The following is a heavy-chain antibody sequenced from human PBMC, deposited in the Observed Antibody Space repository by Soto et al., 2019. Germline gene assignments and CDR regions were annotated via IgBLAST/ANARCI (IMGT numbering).Heavy chain of an antibody. J-gene: IGHJ5*02. CDR3: ARSVDP. Sequence: QVQLQESGPGLVKPSQTLSLTCTVSGGSISSDGYYWSWIRQRPGKGPEWIGYIYYSGRTYYNPSLKSRVTMSVDTSKNQFSLKLSSMTAADTAVYYCARSVDPWGQGTLVTVSS. CDR2: IYYSGRT. V-gene: IGHV4-31*03. CDR1: GGSISSDGYY.